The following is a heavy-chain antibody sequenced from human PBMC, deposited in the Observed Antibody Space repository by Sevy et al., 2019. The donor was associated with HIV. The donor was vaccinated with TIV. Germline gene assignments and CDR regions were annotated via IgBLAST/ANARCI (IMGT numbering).Heavy chain of an antibody. CDR1: GFSFSDYY. CDR3: ARVRVVAADYYFDY. J-gene: IGHJ4*02. CDR2: ISSGSRYT. D-gene: IGHD6-13*01. V-gene: IGHV3-11*06. Sequence: GESLKISCAASGFSFSDYYMTWIRQAPGKGLEWVSYISSGSRYTNYADSVKGRFAISRDNAENSLYLQMSSLGAEDTAVYYCARVRVVAADYYFDYWGQGTLVTVSS.